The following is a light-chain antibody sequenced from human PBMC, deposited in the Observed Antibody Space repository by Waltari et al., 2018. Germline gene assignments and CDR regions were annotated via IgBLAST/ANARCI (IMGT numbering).Light chain of an antibody. CDR2: KAS. CDR3: QHYNGYPWT. Sequence: DIQMTQSPSTMSASVVDRVTITCRASKSISGWLAWYQQKPGKSPKLLIYKASTLEIGVPSRFGGSGSGTSFTLTISSLQPDDFATYYCQHYNGYPWTFGQGTKVENK. CDR1: KSISGW. J-gene: IGKJ1*01. V-gene: IGKV1-5*03.